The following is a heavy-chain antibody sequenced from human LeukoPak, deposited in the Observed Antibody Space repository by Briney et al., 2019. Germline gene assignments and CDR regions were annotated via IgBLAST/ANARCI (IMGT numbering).Heavy chain of an antibody. J-gene: IGHJ4*02. CDR1: GYTFTSCV. CDR3: ARDLYGDLLDY. Sequence: ASVKVSCKASGYTFTSCVISWVRQAPGQGLEWMGWISAYNGNTKYTQKFQGRVTMTTDTSTSTAYMELRSLRSDDTAVYYCARDLYGDLLDYWGQGTLVTVSS. CDR2: ISAYNGNT. V-gene: IGHV1-18*01. D-gene: IGHD4-17*01.